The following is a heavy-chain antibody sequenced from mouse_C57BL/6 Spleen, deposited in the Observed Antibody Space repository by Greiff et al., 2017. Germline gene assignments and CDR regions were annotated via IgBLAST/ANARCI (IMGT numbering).Heavy chain of an antibody. Sequence: EVKLEESGGGLVQPGGSMKLSCVASGFTFSNYWMHWVRQSPEKGLEWVAQIRLKSDNYATPYAESVKGRFTISKDDSKSSVDLQMNNLRAEDTGIYYCAKTDDGYYWFAYWGQGTLVTVSA. V-gene: IGHV6-3*01. D-gene: IGHD2-3*01. CDR2: IRLKSDNYAT. J-gene: IGHJ3*01. CDR3: AKTDDGYYWFAY. CDR1: GFTFSNYW.